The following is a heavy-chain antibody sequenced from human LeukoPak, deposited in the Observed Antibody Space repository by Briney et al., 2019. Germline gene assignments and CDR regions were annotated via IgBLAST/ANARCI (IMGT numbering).Heavy chain of an antibody. Sequence: PSETLSLTCTVSGGSISSYYWSWIRQPPGKGLEWIGYIYYSGSTNYNPSLKSRVTISVDTSKNQFSLKLSSVTAADTAVYYCARVGAYCSSTSCYRPPGYGMDVWGQGTTVTVSS. CDR1: GGSISSYY. V-gene: IGHV4-59*01. J-gene: IGHJ6*02. D-gene: IGHD2-2*01. CDR3: ARVGAYCSSTSCYRPPGYGMDV. CDR2: IYYSGST.